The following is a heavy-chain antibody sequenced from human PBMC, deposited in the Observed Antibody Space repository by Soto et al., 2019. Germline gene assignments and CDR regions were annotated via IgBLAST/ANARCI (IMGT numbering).Heavy chain of an antibody. CDR3: ARDSEEQLVRQGVYYYYMDV. D-gene: IGHD6-6*01. V-gene: IGHV3-21*01. J-gene: IGHJ6*03. CDR1: GVTFSSFS. CDR2: ILSSSGSI. Sequence: EVQLVESGGGLVKPGGSLRLSCAASGVTFSSFSFNWVRQAPGKGLEWVSFILSSSGSIYYADSVKGRFTISRDNAKNALYLQMNSMKDEETAVYYCARDSEEQLVRQGVYYYYMDVWGKGTTVTVSS.